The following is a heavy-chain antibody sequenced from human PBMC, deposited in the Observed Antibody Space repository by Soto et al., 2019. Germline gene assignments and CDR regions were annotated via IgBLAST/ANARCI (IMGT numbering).Heavy chain of an antibody. D-gene: IGHD4-17*01. Sequence: QITLKESGPTLVKPTQTLTLTCTFSGFSLSTSGVGVGWIRQPPGKALEWLALTYWDDDKRYSPSLKSRLTITQDTSKHQLVLTMTNMDPVDTATYYCAHRQRTVYFDYWGQGTLVTVSS. CDR1: GFSLSTSGVG. J-gene: IGHJ4*02. CDR3: AHRQRTVYFDY. CDR2: TYWDDDK. V-gene: IGHV2-5*02.